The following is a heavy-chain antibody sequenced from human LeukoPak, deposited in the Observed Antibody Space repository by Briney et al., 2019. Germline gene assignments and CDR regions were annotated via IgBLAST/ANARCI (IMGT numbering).Heavy chain of an antibody. Sequence: PGGSLRLSCAASGFTFSSYAMSWVRQAPGKGLEWASAISGSGGSTYYADSVKGRFTISRDNYKNTLYLQMNSLRAEDTAVYYCAKGLLGYCSGGSCYPIDYWGQGTLVTVSS. CDR3: AKGLLGYCSGGSCYPIDY. D-gene: IGHD2-15*01. CDR2: ISGSGGST. CDR1: GFTFSSYA. J-gene: IGHJ4*02. V-gene: IGHV3-23*01.